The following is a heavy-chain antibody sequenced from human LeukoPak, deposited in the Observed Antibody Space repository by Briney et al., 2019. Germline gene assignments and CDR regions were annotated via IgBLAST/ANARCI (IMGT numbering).Heavy chain of an antibody. CDR1: GGTFRSYA. D-gene: IGHD3-22*01. V-gene: IGHV1-69*01. CDR2: IIPILGTA. J-gene: IGHJ1*01. Sequence: SLKVSCKASGGTFRSYATRWVRQAPGQGLEWMGGIIPILGTANYAKTFQGRVTITEDESTSTAYMELSSLRSEDTAVYYCASLLDYYDSSGYYSAEYFQHWGQGTLVTVSS. CDR3: ASLLDYYDSSGYYSAEYFQH.